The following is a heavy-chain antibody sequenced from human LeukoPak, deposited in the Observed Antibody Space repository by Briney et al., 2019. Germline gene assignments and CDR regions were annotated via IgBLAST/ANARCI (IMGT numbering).Heavy chain of an antibody. CDR2: IYYSGST. V-gene: IGHV4-39*01. D-gene: IGHD5-18*01. J-gene: IGHJ4*02. CDR3: ASPDTAMVIFDY. CDR1: GGSINSSSYY. Sequence: SETLSLTCTVAGGSINSSSYYWGWIRQPPGKGLEWIGSIYYSGSTYYNPSLKSRVTISVDTSKNQFSLKLSSVTAADTAVYYCASPDTAMVIFDYWGQGTLVTVSS.